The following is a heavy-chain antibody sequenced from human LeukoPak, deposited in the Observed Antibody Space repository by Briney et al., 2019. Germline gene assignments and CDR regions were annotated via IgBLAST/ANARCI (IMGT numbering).Heavy chain of an antibody. J-gene: IGHJ4*02. CDR1: GFTFNSYA. Sequence: GGSLRLSCAASGFTFNSYAMSWVRQAPGKGLEWVTAISGSGGSTYYANFVKGRFTISRDNSKNTLYLQMNSLRAEDTAVYYCANHPGITGTTGGLSNYWGQGTLVTVSS. D-gene: IGHD1-7*01. CDR3: ANHPGITGTTGGLSNY. V-gene: IGHV3-23*01. CDR2: ISGSGGST.